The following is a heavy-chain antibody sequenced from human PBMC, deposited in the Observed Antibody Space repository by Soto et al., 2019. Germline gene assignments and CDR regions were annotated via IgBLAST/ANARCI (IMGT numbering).Heavy chain of an antibody. D-gene: IGHD1-1*01. CDR2: ISYDGTNK. J-gene: IGHJ4*02. CDR3: AKGPHVLLQQGYYFDY. Sequence: GGSLRLSCAASGFTFSSYGMHWVRQAPGKGLEQVTDISYDGTNKYYAASVKRLFTNARDNAKNALYRQMNNRRAEDTAVYYCAKGPHVLLQQGYYFDYWGQGTRVTVSS. CDR1: GFTFSSYG. V-gene: IGHV3-30*18.